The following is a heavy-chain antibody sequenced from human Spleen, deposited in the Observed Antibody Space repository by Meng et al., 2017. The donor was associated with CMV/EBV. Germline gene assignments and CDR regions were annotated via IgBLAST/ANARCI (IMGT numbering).Heavy chain of an antibody. CDR2: INHSGST. D-gene: IGHD2-2*01. Sequence: SETLSLTCAVYGGSFIPYYWSWIRQTPGKGLEWIAEINHSGSTNSNPSLKSRVTISVDTSKNQFSLKLSSVTAADTAMYYCAGTKVVPAAIRVHYGMDVWGQGTTVTVSS. V-gene: IGHV4-34*01. J-gene: IGHJ6*02. CDR3: AGTKVVPAAIRVHYGMDV. CDR1: GGSFIPYY.